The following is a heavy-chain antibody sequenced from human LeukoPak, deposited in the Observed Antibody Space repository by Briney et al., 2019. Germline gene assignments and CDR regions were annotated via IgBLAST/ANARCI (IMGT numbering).Heavy chain of an antibody. Sequence: PGGSLRLSCAASGFTFSSYGMHWVRQAPGKGLDWVAFIHHDGSNKYYADSVKGRFTISRDNSKNTLYLQMNSLRAEDTAVYYCAKDLADYDILTGYYPGDYWGQGTLVTVSS. D-gene: IGHD3-9*01. CDR2: IHHDGSNK. J-gene: IGHJ4*02. CDR3: AKDLADYDILTGYYPGDY. CDR1: GFTFSSYG. V-gene: IGHV3-30*02.